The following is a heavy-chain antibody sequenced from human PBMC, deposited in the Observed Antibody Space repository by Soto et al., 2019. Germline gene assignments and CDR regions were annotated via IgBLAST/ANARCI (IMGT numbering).Heavy chain of an antibody. D-gene: IGHD1-26*01. CDR2: ISDDEKKK. Sequence: VQLVESGGGVVQPGGSLRLSCAASGFTFSTYTMYWVRQAPGKGLEWVALISDDEKKKYSAESVEGRFFISRDNSRATLYLQMNRLRPEDTALYYCARGGGGKWEPWGQGTLVTVSS. J-gene: IGHJ4*02. V-gene: IGHV3-30*04. CDR3: ARGGGGKWEP. CDR1: GFTFSTYT.